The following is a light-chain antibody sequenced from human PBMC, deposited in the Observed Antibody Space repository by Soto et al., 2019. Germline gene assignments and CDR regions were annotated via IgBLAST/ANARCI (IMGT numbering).Light chain of an antibody. J-gene: IGKJ1*01. CDR1: QSISTY. Sequence: DVPMTQSPCSLATSAGETITSTCTLSQSISTYLDGYQVKPKNAPKVLIYAASTLQDGGPSRFCGSGSATDFTLTINSLQAEDFATYYCHQNCNLPPLTFGQGTKVDIK. CDR2: AAS. V-gene: IGKV1-39*01. CDR3: HQNCNLPPLT.